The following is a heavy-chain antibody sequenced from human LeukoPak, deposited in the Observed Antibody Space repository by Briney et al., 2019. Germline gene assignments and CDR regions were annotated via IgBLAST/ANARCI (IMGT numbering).Heavy chain of an antibody. CDR3: ARDGRSRGSQNFDY. Sequence: SETLSLTCTVSGGSISSGGYYWSWIRQHPGKGLEWIGYIYYSGSTYYNPSLKSRVTISVDTSKDQFSLKLSSVTAADTAVYYCARDGRSRGSQNFDYWGQGTLVTVSS. D-gene: IGHD2-2*01. CDR2: IYYSGST. V-gene: IGHV4-31*03. J-gene: IGHJ4*02. CDR1: GGSISSGGYY.